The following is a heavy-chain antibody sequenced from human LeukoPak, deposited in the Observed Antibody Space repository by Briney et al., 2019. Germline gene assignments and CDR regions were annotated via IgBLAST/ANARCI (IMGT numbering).Heavy chain of an antibody. V-gene: IGHV3-21*01. Sequence: PGGSLRFXCAASGFTFSSYSMNWDRQAPGKGLEWVSSISSSSSYIYYADSVKGRFTISRDNAKNSLYLQMSSLRAEDTAVYYCARVSVATSFDYWGQGTLVTVSS. CDR3: ARVSVATSFDY. CDR2: ISSSSSYI. D-gene: IGHD5-12*01. CDR1: GFTFSSYS. J-gene: IGHJ4*02.